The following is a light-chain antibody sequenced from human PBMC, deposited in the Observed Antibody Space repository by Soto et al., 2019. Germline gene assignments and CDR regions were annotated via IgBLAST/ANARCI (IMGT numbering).Light chain of an antibody. J-gene: IGLJ2*01. V-gene: IGLV1-44*01. CDR3: VAWDDSLNGYVV. CDR2: SNN. Sequence: QSVLTQPPSASGTPGQRVTISCSGSSSNIGSNTVNWYQQLPGTAPKLVIYSNNQRPSGVPDRFSCSKSGTSASLAISGLQSEDEADYYCVAWDDSLNGYVVFGGGTKLTVL. CDR1: SSNIGSNT.